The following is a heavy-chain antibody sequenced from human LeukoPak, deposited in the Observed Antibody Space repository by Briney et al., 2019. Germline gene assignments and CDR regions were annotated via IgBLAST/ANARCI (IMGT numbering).Heavy chain of an antibody. CDR3: ARVLWFGEPENWFDP. CDR2: INPNSGGT. J-gene: IGHJ5*02. D-gene: IGHD3-10*01. Sequence: ASVKVSCKASGYTFTDYYMHWVRQAPGQGLEWMGWINPNSGGTNYAQKFQGRVTMTRDTSISTAYMELSRLRSDDTAVYYCARVLWFGEPENWFDPWGQGTLVTVSS. V-gene: IGHV1-2*02. CDR1: GYTFTDYY.